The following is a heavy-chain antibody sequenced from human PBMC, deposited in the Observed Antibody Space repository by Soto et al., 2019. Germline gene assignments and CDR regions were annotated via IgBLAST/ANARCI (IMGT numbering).Heavy chain of an antibody. J-gene: IGHJ6*03. CDR2: IYYSGST. CDR3: ARQRPLPDIYPPDGIPPENYYYYYYMDV. Sequence: SETLSLTCTVSGGSISSYYWSWIRQPPGKGLEWIGYIYYSGSTNYNPSLKSRVTISVDTSKNQFSLKLSSVTAADTAVYYCARQRPLPDIYPPDGIPPENYYYYYYMDVWGKGTTVTVSS. D-gene: IGHD3-9*01. CDR1: GGSISSYY. V-gene: IGHV4-59*08.